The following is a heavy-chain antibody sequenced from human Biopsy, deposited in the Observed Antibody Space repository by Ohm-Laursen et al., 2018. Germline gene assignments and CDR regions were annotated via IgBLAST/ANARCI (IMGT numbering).Heavy chain of an antibody. CDR2: NIPILGTG. J-gene: IGHJ1*01. CDR3: ATKLAGYFHH. CDR1: EGTFSNYG. Sequence: SVKVSCNAPEGTFSNYGVNWVRQAPGQGLEWLGGNIPILGTGNYAQKFQDRVTVAADTSTSTATMELRSLRSDDTAVYYCATKLAGYFHHWGQGTLVIVSS. V-gene: IGHV1-69*06.